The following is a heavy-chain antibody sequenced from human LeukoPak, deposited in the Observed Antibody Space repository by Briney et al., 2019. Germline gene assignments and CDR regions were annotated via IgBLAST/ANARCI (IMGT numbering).Heavy chain of an antibody. CDR3: ARSPRGYQLPHKY. Sequence: SVKVSCKASGGTFSSYGISWVRQAPGQGLEWMGGIIPIFGTANYAQKFQGRVTITADESTSTAYMELSSLRSEDTAVYYCARSPRGYQLPHKYWGQGTLVTVSS. J-gene: IGHJ4*02. V-gene: IGHV1-69*01. CDR1: GGTFSSYG. CDR2: IIPIFGTA. D-gene: IGHD2-2*01.